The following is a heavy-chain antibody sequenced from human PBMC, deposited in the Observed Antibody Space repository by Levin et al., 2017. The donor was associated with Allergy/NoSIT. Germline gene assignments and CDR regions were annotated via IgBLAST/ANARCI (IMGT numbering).Heavy chain of an antibody. Sequence: GGSLRLSCAASGFTFTSYAMAWVRQAPGKGLEWVASITGSSATTYYADSAKGRFTISKDNPKNALVLQMHRLRPDDTADYYCAKDRRFTVTADFDNWGHGTRVTVSS. CDR2: ITGSSATT. CDR1: GFTFTSYA. V-gene: IGHV3-23*01. CDR3: AKDRRFTVTADFDN. J-gene: IGHJ4*01. D-gene: IGHD4-17*01.